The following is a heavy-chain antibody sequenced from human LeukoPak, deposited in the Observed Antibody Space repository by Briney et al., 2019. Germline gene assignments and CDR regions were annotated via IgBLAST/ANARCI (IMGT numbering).Heavy chain of an antibody. V-gene: IGHV4-39*01. CDR3: ARQTQWPDY. J-gene: IGHJ4*02. CDR1: GGSISDSSYY. CDR2: INYSGNT. D-gene: IGHD6-19*01. Sequence: SETLSLTCAVSGGSISDSSYYWGWIRQPPGKGLEWFGTINYSGNTYHNPSLKSRVTISVDTSKNQFSLKLSSVTAADTAVYYCARQTQWPDYWGQGTLVTVSS.